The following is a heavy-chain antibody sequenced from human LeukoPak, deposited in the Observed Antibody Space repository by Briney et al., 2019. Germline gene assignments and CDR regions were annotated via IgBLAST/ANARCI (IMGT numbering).Heavy chain of an antibody. D-gene: IGHD3-10*01. J-gene: IGHJ4*02. V-gene: IGHV1-58*01. CDR1: GFTFTSSA. Sequence: GASAKVSCKASGFTFTSSAVQWVRQARGQRLEWIGWIVVGSGNTNYAQKFQERVTITRDMSTSTAYMEVSSLRSEDTAVYYCAAASLLWDPGEWGQGTLVTVSS. CDR3: AAASLLWDPGE. CDR2: IVVGSGNT.